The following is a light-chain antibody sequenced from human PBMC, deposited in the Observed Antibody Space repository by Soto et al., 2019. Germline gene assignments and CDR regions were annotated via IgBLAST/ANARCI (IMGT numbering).Light chain of an antibody. V-gene: IGKV3-20*01. Sequence: EIVLTQSPGTLSLSPGDRATLSCRASQSVSSSYLACYQQKPGQAPSLLIYGASNRATGIPDRFSGGGSGTDFTLTISRLEPEDFAVYYCQQYGKSAMFTFGQGTKQEIK. CDR2: GAS. CDR3: QQYGKSAMFT. J-gene: IGKJ2*01. CDR1: QSVSSSY.